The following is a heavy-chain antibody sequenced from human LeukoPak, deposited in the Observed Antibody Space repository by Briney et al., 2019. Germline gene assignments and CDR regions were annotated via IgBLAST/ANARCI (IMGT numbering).Heavy chain of an antibody. D-gene: IGHD6-13*01. CDR3: ASYGYSSSWYKSSLTSHLPFDY. Sequence: GGSLRLSCAASGFTFSSYSMNWVRQAPGKGLEWVSSISSSSSYIYYADSVKGRFTISRDNAKNSLYLQMNTLRTEDTAVYYCASYGYSSSWYKSSLTSHLPFDYWGQGTLVTVSS. J-gene: IGHJ4*02. V-gene: IGHV3-21*01. CDR1: GFTFSSYS. CDR2: ISSSSSYI.